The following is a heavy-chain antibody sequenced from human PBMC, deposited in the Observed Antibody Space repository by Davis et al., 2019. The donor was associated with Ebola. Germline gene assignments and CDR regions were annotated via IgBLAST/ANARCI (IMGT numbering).Heavy chain of an antibody. Sequence: ASVKVSCEASGGTFSSYTINWVRQVPGQGLEWMGMINPNDGRTIYAQKFQGRVTVTRDTSTTTVYMDLSSLRSEDTALYYCTTPGGQDSGYDVFDIWGQGTMVTVSS. V-gene: IGHV1-46*03. D-gene: IGHD5-12*01. J-gene: IGHJ3*02. CDR2: INPNDGRT. CDR1: GGTFSSYT. CDR3: TTPGGQDSGYDVFDI.